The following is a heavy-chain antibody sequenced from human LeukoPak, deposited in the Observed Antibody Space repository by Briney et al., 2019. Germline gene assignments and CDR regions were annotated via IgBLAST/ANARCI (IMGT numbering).Heavy chain of an antibody. CDR2: ISGSGGST. CDR3: AKDQSHDYGDYVYDY. Sequence: PGGSLRLSCAASGFTFTSHWMSWVRQAPGKGLEWVSAISGSGGSTYYADSVKGRFTISRDNSKNTLYLQMNGLRAEDTAVYYCAKDQSHDYGDYVYDYWGQGTLVTVSS. V-gene: IGHV3-23*01. CDR1: GFTFTSHW. D-gene: IGHD4-17*01. J-gene: IGHJ4*02.